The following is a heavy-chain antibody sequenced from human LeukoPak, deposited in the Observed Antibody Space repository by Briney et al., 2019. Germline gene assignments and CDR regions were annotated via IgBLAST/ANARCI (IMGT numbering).Heavy chain of an antibody. J-gene: IGHJ5*02. CDR1: GFTFSSYS. CDR2: ISSSSSYI. CDR3: ARDPLAYCSGGSCNWFDP. V-gene: IGHV3-21*01. Sequence: GGSLRLSCAASGFTFSSYSMNWVRPAPGKGLEWVSSISSSSSYIYYADSVKGRFTISRDNAKNSLYLQMNSLRAEDTAVYYCARDPLAYCSGGSCNWFDPWGQGTLVTVSS. D-gene: IGHD2-15*01.